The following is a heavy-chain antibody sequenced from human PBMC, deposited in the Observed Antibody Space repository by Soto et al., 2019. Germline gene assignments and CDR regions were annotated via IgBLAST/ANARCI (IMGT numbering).Heavy chain of an antibody. J-gene: IGHJ4*02. V-gene: IGHV4-31*03. CDR1: GGSISSGGYY. CDR2: IYYSGST. Sequence: PSETLSLTCTVSGGSISSGGYYWSWIRQHPGKGLEWIGYIYYSGSTYYNPSLKSRVTISVDTSKNQFSLKLSSVTAADTAVYYCARAYCSGGSCTVDYWGQGTLVTVSS. D-gene: IGHD2-15*01. CDR3: ARAYCSGGSCTVDY.